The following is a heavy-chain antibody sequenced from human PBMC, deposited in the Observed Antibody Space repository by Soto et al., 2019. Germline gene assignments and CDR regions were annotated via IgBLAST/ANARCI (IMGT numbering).Heavy chain of an antibody. CDR3: AKRPGSYYYYDY. D-gene: IGHD3-10*01. J-gene: IGHJ4*02. CDR2: ISGSGGST. CDR1: GFTFSSYA. Sequence: GGSLRLSCAASGFTFSSYAMSWVRQAPGKGLEWDSAISGSGGSTYYADSVKGRFTISRDNSKNTLYLQMNSLRAEDTAVYDRAKRPGSYYYYDYWGQRTLVTVSS. V-gene: IGHV3-23*01.